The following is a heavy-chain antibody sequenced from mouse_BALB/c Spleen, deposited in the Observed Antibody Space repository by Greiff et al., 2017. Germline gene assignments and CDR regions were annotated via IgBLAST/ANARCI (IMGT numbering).Heavy chain of an antibody. CDR2: ISSGSSTI. D-gene: IGHD2-14*01. CDR3: ARLDRSAGYFDV. Sequence: DVMLVESGGGLVQPGGSRKLSCAASGFTFSSFGMHWVRQAPEKGLEWVAYISSGSSTIYYADTVKGRFTISRDNPKNTLFLQMTSLRSEDTAMYYCARLDRSAGYFDVWGAGTTVTVSS. V-gene: IGHV5-17*02. J-gene: IGHJ1*01. CDR1: GFTFSSFG.